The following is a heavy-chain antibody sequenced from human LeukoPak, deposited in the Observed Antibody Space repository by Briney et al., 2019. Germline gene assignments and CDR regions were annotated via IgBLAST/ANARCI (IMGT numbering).Heavy chain of an antibody. D-gene: IGHD6-19*01. CDR3: ARSYSSGWYIYFQH. Sequence: GGSLRLSCAASGFTFSSYSMNWVRQAPGKGLEWVSSISSSSSYIYYADSVKGRFTISRDNAKNSLYLQMNSLRAEDTAVYYCARSYSSGWYIYFQHWGQGTLVTVSS. J-gene: IGHJ1*01. CDR2: ISSSSSYI. CDR1: GFTFSSYS. V-gene: IGHV3-21*01.